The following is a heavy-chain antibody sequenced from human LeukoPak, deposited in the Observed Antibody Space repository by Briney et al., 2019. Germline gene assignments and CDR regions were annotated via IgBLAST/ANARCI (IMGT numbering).Heavy chain of an antibody. CDR3: AREASYCGGDCLLDY. J-gene: IGHJ4*02. CDR1: GGSISSYY. V-gene: IGHV4-59*12. Sequence: SETLSLTCTVSGGSISSYYWSWIRQPPGKGLEWVGWIHYSGSTNYNPSLKSRLTMSVDTSKNQFSLKLTSVTAAYTAVYYCAREASYCGGDCLLDYWGQGTLVTVSS. CDR2: IHYSGST. D-gene: IGHD2-21*01.